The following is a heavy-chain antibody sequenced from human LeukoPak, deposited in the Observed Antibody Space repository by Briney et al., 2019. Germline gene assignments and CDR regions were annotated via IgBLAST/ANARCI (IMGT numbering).Heavy chain of an antibody. CDR3: ALAAAGLNYFDP. CDR2: INPNSGST. D-gene: IGHD6-13*01. CDR1: GYTFTGYY. Sequence: ASVKVSCQASGYTFTGYYMHWVRQAPGQGLEWMGWINPNSGSTNYAQKFQGRVTMTRDTSISTAYMDLSRLRSDDTAVYYCALAAAGLNYFDPWGQGTLVTASS. V-gene: IGHV1-2*02. J-gene: IGHJ5*02.